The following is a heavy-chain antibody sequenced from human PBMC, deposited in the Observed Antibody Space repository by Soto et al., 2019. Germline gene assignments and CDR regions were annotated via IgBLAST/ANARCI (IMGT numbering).Heavy chain of an antibody. D-gene: IGHD3-10*01. CDR3: ARELFGRSVWFDP. V-gene: IGHV4-59*01. Sequence: SETLSLTCTVSGGPISSCYWSWIRQSPGKGLEWIGYIYYSGSTNYNPSLKSRVTISVDTSKNQFSLELSSVTAADTAVYYCARELFGRSVWFDPWGQGTLVTVSS. CDR2: IYYSGST. CDR1: GGPISSCY. J-gene: IGHJ5*02.